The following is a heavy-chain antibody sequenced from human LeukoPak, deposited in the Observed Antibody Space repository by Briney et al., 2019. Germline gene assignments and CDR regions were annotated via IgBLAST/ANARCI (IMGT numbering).Heavy chain of an antibody. CDR3: ARRTRTPYYYYMDV. Sequence: GGSLRLSCAASGFTFSSYAMSWVRQAPGKGLEWVSAISGSGGSTYYADSVKGRFTISRDNSKNTLYLQMNSLRAEDTAVYYCARRTRTPYYYYMDVWGKGTTVTVSS. V-gene: IGHV3-23*01. J-gene: IGHJ6*03. D-gene: IGHD2-2*01. CDR2: ISGSGGST. CDR1: GFTFSSYA.